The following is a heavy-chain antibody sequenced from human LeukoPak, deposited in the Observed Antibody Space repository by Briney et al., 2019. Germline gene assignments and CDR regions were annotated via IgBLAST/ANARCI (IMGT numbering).Heavy chain of an antibody. V-gene: IGHV3-21*01. Sequence: PGGSLRLSCAASGFTFSDYTLTWVRQAPGKGLEWVSSITSSSDYVYYADSVKGRFTISRDNAENSLHLQMNSLRADDTAVYYCAREFKSGYGMWAWGQGTLVTVSS. CDR1: GFTFSDYT. J-gene: IGHJ5*02. CDR2: ITSSSDYV. CDR3: AREFKSGYGMWA. D-gene: IGHD5-18*01.